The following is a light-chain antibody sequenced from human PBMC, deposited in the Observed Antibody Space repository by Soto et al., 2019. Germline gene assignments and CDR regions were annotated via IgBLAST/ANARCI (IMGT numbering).Light chain of an antibody. V-gene: IGLV2-14*01. Sequence: QSALTQPASVSGSPGQSITMSCTGSTSDFGDDKYVSWYQQQPGKGPNLLIYGVSNRPSGVSKRFSGSKSGNTASLTISGLQVDDEADYFCGSLTTTRIWVFGGGTKLTVL. J-gene: IGLJ3*02. CDR3: GSLTTTRIWV. CDR1: TSDFGDDKY. CDR2: GVS.